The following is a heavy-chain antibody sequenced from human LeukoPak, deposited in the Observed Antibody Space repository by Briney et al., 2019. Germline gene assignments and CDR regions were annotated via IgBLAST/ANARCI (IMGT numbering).Heavy chain of an antibody. CDR2: INPSGGST. V-gene: IGHV1-46*01. CDR1: GYTFTSYY. Sequence: ASVKVSCKASGYTFTSYYMHWVRQAPGQGLEWMGIINPSGGSTSYAQKFQGRVTTTRDTSTSTVYMELSSLRSEDTAVYYCARDLFSRVTTNWFDPWGQGTLVTVSS. D-gene: IGHD4-17*01. CDR3: ARDLFSRVTTNWFDP. J-gene: IGHJ5*02.